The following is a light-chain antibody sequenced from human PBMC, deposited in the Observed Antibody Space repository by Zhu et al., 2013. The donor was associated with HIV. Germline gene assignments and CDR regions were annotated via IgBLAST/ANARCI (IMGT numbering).Light chain of an antibody. V-gene: IGKV3-11*01. CDR3: QQRSNWPIT. CDR1: QSVNSY. J-gene: IGKJ5*01. Sequence: ETVLTQSPATLSLSPGERATLSCRASQSVNSYLAWYQQKPGQAPRLLIYDASNRATGIPARFSGSGSGTDFTLTISSLEPEDFAVYYCQQRSNWPITFGQGTRLEI. CDR2: DAS.